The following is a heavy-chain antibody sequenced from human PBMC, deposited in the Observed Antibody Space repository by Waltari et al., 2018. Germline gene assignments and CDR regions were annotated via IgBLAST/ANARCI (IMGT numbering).Heavy chain of an antibody. CDR1: GGSIISYY. V-gene: IGHV4-4*07. Sequence: QVHLLESGPGLVKPSETLSLTCNVSGGSIISYYWSWIRQPAGKGLEWIGRIYSSGTTNTNPSLHGRGSMSVDTSKNQISLQLSSVTAADTAVYYCARTDYQHFFDYWGQGILVTVSS. CDR2: IYSSGTT. CDR3: ARTDYQHFFDY. D-gene: IGHD3-16*01. J-gene: IGHJ4*02.